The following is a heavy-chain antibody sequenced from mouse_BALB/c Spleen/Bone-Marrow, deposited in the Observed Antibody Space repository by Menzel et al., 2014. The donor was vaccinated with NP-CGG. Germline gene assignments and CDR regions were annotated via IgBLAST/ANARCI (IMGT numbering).Heavy chain of an antibody. Sequence: QVQLQQSGPELVRPGVSVKISCKGSGYTFTDYPMHWVKQSHAKSLEWIGVISIYSGNTNYNQNFKGKATMTVDKSSSTLCIELARVSSEDSAIYHCARGFFGYFDYWGQGTPLTVSS. V-gene: IGHV1-67*01. CDR1: GYTFTDYP. J-gene: IGHJ2*01. CDR2: ISIYSGNT. CDR3: ARGFFGYFDY.